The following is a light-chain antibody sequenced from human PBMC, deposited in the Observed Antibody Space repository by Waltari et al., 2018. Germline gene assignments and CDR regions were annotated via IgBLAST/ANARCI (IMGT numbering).Light chain of an antibody. V-gene: IGKV1-39*01. CDR3: QQTYNSPLT. Sequence: DIQMTQSPSSLSASVGDRVTITCRASLGISTYLHWYQQKPGKAPKLLISGASSLQGGVPSRFSGSGSGTLFTLTITSLQPEDFATYYCQQTYNSPLTCGQGTKVDIK. J-gene: IGKJ1*01. CDR1: LGISTY. CDR2: GAS.